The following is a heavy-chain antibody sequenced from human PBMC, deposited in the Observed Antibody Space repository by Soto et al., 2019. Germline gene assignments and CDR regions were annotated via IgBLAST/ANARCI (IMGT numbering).Heavy chain of an antibody. J-gene: IGHJ4*02. D-gene: IGHD2-21*02. CDR1: GGSFSGYY. V-gene: IGHV4-34*01. CDR2: INHSGST. CDR3: ARKAYCGGDCYAQAEDY. Sequence: QVQLQQWGAGLLKPSETLSLTCAVYGGSFSGYYWSWIRQPPGKGLEWIGEINHSGSTNYNPSLTSRVTREVARSKSQLSLKLSSVTAADTAVYYGARKAYCGGDCYAQAEDYWGQGTLVTVSS.